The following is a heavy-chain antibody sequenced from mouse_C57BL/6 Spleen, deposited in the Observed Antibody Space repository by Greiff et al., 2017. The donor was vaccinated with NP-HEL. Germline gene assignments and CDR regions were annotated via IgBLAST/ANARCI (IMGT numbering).Heavy chain of an antibody. Sequence: EVKLMESGGGLVQPGGSLKLSCAASGFTFSDYGMAWVRQAPRKGPEWVAFISNLAYSIYYADTVTGRFTISRENAKNTLYLEMSSLRSEDTAMYYCARITTVVATEYFDVWGTGTTVTVSS. D-gene: IGHD1-1*01. CDR2: ISNLAYSI. CDR3: ARITTVVATEYFDV. CDR1: GFTFSDYG. V-gene: IGHV5-15*01. J-gene: IGHJ1*03.